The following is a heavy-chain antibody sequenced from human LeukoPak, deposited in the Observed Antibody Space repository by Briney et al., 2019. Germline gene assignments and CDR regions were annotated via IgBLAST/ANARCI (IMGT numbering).Heavy chain of an antibody. V-gene: IGHV3-11*06. J-gene: IGHJ4*02. Sequence: PGGSLRLSCAASGFTFSDYYMGWIRQAPGKGLDWVSYISSSSGYTNYADSLKGRFTISRDNAKNSLYLQMNSLRAEDTAVYYCARDRGPGYDGVFDSWGQGTLVTVSS. CDR1: GFTFSDYY. D-gene: IGHD5-12*01. CDR3: ARDRGPGYDGVFDS. CDR2: ISSSSGYT.